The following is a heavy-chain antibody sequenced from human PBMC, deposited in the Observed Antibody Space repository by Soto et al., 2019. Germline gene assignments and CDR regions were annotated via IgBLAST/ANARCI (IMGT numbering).Heavy chain of an antibody. CDR1: GYTFTSYA. D-gene: IGHD1-26*01. CDR2: INVGNANT. V-gene: IGHV1-3*01. Sequence: VASVKVSCKASGYTFTSYAIHWVRQAPGQRLEWMGWINVGNANTKYSQKFQGRVTITKDTSASTAYMELSSLRSEDTAVYYCAAQKVGASTPNFDIWGQGTMVTVSS. J-gene: IGHJ3*02. CDR3: AAQKVGASTPNFDI.